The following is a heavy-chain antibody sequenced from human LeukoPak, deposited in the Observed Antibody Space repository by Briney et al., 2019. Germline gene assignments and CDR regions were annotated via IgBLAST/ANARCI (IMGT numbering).Heavy chain of an antibody. CDR1: GFTFSSYG. CDR2: ISGSGGST. D-gene: IGHD1-26*01. Sequence: PGGSLRLSCAASGFTFSSYGMSWVRQAPGKGLEWVSAISGSGGSTYCADSVKGRFTISRDNAKNTLYLQMNSLRAEDTAVYYCARAGWEFDYWGQGTLVTVSS. J-gene: IGHJ4*02. V-gene: IGHV3-23*01. CDR3: ARAGWEFDY.